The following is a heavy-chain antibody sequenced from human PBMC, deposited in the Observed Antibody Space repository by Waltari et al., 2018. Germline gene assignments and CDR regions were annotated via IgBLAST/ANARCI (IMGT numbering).Heavy chain of an antibody. CDR3: ARRYYYGSGSYPRTWYYGMDV. D-gene: IGHD3-10*01. CDR1: GYTFTSYY. J-gene: IGHJ6*02. Sequence: QVQLVQSGAEVKKPGASVKVSCKASGYTFTSYYMHWVRQAPGQGREWMGIINPSGGRTSQAQKFQVRVPMTSDTSTSTVYMELSSLRSEDTAVYYCARRYYYGSGSYPRTWYYGMDVWGQGTTVTVSS. V-gene: IGHV1-46*01. CDR2: INPSGGRT.